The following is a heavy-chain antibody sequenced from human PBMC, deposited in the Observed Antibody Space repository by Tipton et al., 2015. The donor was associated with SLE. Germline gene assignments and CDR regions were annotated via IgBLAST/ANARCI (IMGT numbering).Heavy chain of an antibody. CDR3: GRYNSGPLDK. CDR2: ISSGVSP. J-gene: IGHJ4*02. Sequence: TLSLTCTVSGASVNSGRFYWSWARQLPGKGLEWIGYISSGVSPSYNPSLKSRIIISLDTYNNQFSLHLSSVTAADTAVYYCGRYNSGPLDKWGQGTLVAVSS. D-gene: IGHD5-24*01. CDR1: GASVNSGRFY. V-gene: IGHV4-30-4*01.